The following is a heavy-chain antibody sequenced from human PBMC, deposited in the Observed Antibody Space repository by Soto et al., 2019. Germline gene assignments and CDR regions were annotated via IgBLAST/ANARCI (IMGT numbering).Heavy chain of an antibody. CDR2: IYGSGGST. Sequence: GGSLRLSCAASGFTFKNYAMTWVRQAPGKGLEWVSLIYGSGGSTDYADSVKGRFTISRDNSKNMLYVQMNSLRDEETAVYYCARKDVAFDYWGQGIPVTVSS. V-gene: IGHV3-23*01. CDR1: GFTFKNYA. J-gene: IGHJ4*02. D-gene: IGHD5-12*01. CDR3: ARKDVAFDY.